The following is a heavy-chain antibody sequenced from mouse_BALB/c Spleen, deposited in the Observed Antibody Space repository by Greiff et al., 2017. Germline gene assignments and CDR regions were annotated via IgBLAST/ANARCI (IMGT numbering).Heavy chain of an antibody. Sequence: EVKLMESGPSLVKPSQSLSLSCSVSGDSFTSGSLNWIRKFPGNKLEYMGYISYSGSTYYKPSLKSRITISRDTSKNQYYLQLNAVTTEDTATYYCARYRVTRGDMDDWGQGTSVTVSS. V-gene: IGHV3-8*02. D-gene: IGHD2-2*01. CDR1: GDSFTSGS. J-gene: IGHJ4*01. CDR2: ISYSGST. CDR3: ARYRVTRGDMDD.